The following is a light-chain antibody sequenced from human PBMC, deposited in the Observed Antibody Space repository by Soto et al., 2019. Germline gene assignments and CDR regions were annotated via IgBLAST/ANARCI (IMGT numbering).Light chain of an antibody. J-gene: IGLJ2*01. V-gene: IGLV1-44*01. Sequence: QAVVTQPPSASGTPGQRVTISCSGSSSNIGSNTVNWYQQLPGTAPKLLIYSNNQRPSGVPDRFSGSNSGTSASLAISGLQSEDEADYYCAAWDDSLNGPVFGGGTKLTV. CDR3: AAWDDSLNGPV. CDR2: SNN. CDR1: SSNIGSNT.